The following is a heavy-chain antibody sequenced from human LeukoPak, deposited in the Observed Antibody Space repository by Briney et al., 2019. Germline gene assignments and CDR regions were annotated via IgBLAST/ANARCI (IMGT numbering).Heavy chain of an antibody. CDR3: ARGQGGQQVIIDS. V-gene: IGHV3-33*08. D-gene: IGHD2-21*01. CDR2: IWHDESNN. Sequence: PRGSLRLSCAASGFTFSIYGMHWVRQAPGQGLEWVAMIWHDESNNYYADSVKGRFTISRDTSNNTLYLQMNSLRVEDTAMYYCARGQGGQQVIIDSWGQGTLVTVSS. CDR1: GFTFSIYG. J-gene: IGHJ4*02.